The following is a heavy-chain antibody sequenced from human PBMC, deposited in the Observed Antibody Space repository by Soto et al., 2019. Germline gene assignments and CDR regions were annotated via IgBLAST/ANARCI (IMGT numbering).Heavy chain of an antibody. D-gene: IGHD6-6*01. CDR3: ARGLGIAARMGWYV. CDR1: GYTFTSYD. J-gene: IGHJ6*02. CDR2: MNPNSGNT. V-gene: IGHV1-8*01. Sequence: QVQLVQSGAEVKKPGASVKVSCKASGYTFTSYDINWVRQATGQGLEWMGWMNPNSGNTGYAQKFQGRVTXXRXTXXRTAYMELSSLRSEDTAVYYCARGLGIAARMGWYVWGQGTTVTVSS.